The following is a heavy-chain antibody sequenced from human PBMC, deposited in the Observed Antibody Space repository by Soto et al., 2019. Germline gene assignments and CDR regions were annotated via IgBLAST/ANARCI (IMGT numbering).Heavy chain of an antibody. Sequence: QVQLVQSGAEVKKPGASVKVSCKASGYTFTSYAMHWVRQAPGQRLEWMGWVNAGNGNTKYSQKFQGRVTITRDTAASTAYLELSSLRSEDTAVYYCSRDLGGWPDYWGQGTLVTVSS. CDR3: SRDLGGWPDY. J-gene: IGHJ4*02. V-gene: IGHV1-3*01. CDR1: GYTFTSYA. D-gene: IGHD2-15*01. CDR2: VNAGNGNT.